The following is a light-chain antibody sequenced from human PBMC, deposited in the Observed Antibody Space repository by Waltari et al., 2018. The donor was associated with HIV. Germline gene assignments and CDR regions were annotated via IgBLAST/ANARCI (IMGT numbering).Light chain of an antibody. CDR2: KNI. Sequence: SVLTQPPSASGTPGQRVTLSGSGSYTNLGSGNINWYQHPPGTAPKLLIYKNIQRPSGVPDRFSGSKSGASAYLAISGLRSEDEADYYCTGWDASLSEYVFGPGTRVTV. J-gene: IGLJ1*01. V-gene: IGLV1-47*01. CDR1: YTNLGSGN. CDR3: TGWDASLSEYV.